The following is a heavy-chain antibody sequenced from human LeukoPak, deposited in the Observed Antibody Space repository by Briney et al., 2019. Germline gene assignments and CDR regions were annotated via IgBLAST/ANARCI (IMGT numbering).Heavy chain of an antibody. J-gene: IGHJ4*02. CDR2: ISGSGGST. V-gene: IGHV3-23*01. Sequence: GGSLTLSCAASGFRFSSNAMSWVRQAPGKGLEWVSGISGSGGSTNYADSVNGRFTISRDTSKSKLYLQMNRLRGEDTAIYYCVAYDPLDYWGQGTLVTVSS. CDR1: GFRFSSNA. CDR3: VAYDPLDY. D-gene: IGHD3-16*01.